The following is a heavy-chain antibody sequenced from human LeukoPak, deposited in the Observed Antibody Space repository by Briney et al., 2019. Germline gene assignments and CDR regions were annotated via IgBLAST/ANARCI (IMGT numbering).Heavy chain of an antibody. CDR2: INHSGST. CDR1: GGSFSGYY. V-gene: IGHV4-34*01. CDR3: ASQYYYDSSGSQRRAFDY. Sequence: SSETLSLTCAVYGGSFSGYYWSWIRQPPGKGLEWIGEINHSGSTNYNPSLKSRVTISVDTSKNQFSLKLSSVTAADTAVYYCASQYYYDSSGSQRRAFDYWGQGTPVTVSS. D-gene: IGHD3-22*01. J-gene: IGHJ4*02.